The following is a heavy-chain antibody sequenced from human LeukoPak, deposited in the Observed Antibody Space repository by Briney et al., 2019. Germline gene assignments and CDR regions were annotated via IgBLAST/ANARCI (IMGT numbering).Heavy chain of an antibody. CDR3: ARDKGSYSDY. CDR1: GFTFSSYA. V-gene: IGHV3-21*01. CDR2: ISSSSSYI. J-gene: IGHJ4*02. Sequence: GGSLRLSCAASGFTFSSYAMHWVRQAPGKGLEWVSSISSSSSYIYYADSVKGRFTISRDNAKNSLYLQMNSLRAEDTAVYYCARDKGSYSDYWGQGTLVTVSS.